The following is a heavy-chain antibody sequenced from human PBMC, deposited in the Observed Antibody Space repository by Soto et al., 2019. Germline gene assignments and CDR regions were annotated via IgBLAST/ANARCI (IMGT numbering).Heavy chain of an antibody. Sequence: GGSLRLSCAASGFTFSSYSMNWVRQAPGKGLEWVSSISSSSSYIYYADSVKGRFTISSDNAKNSLYLQMNSLRAEDTAVYYCARDGQQQLAYYYYYMDVWGKGTTVTVSS. V-gene: IGHV3-21*01. CDR2: ISSSSSYI. D-gene: IGHD6-13*01. J-gene: IGHJ6*03. CDR3: ARDGQQQLAYYYYYMDV. CDR1: GFTFSSYS.